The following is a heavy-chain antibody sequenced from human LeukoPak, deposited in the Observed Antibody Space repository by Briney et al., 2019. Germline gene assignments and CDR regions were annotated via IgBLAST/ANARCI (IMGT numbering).Heavy chain of an antibody. Sequence: GGAPETPLRCSGYIFNTYWIEWVPPVPGKGPELMGSIYAGDSDSRYSPSFQGQVTMSVAKSINTAYLQWRSLKASDTAMYYCARRRGCSDSACPPDYWGQGTLVTVSS. V-gene: IGHV5-51*01. J-gene: IGHJ4*02. D-gene: IGHD5-12*01. CDR2: IYAGDSDS. CDR1: GYIFNTYW. CDR3: ARRRGCSDSACPPDY.